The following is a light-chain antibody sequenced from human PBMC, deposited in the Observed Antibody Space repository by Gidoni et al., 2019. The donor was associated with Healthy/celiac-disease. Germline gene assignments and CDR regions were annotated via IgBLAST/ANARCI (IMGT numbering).Light chain of an antibody. J-gene: IGLJ2*01. CDR3: QSYDSSLSVV. Sequence: QSVLTQPPSVSVAPGQRVTISCTGSSSNIGAGYDVHWYQQLPETAPKLLIYGNSNRPSGVPDRVSGSKSGTSASLAITGLQAEDEADYYCQSYDSSLSVVFGGGTKLTVL. CDR2: GNS. CDR1: SSNIGAGYD. V-gene: IGLV1-40*01.